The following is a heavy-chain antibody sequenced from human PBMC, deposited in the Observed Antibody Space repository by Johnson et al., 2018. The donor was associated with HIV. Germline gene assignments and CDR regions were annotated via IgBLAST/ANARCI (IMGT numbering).Heavy chain of an antibody. CDR3: ARRRVAGDDAFDI. Sequence: QVQLVESGGGLVQPGGSLRLSCAASGFTFDDYGMSWVRQAPGKGLEWVAVISYDGSNKYYADSVKGRFTISRDNSKNTLYLQMNSLRAEDTAVYYCARRRVAGDDAFDIWGQGTMVTVSS. D-gene: IGHD6-19*01. CDR1: GFTFDDYG. CDR2: ISYDGSNK. J-gene: IGHJ3*02. V-gene: IGHV3-30*03.